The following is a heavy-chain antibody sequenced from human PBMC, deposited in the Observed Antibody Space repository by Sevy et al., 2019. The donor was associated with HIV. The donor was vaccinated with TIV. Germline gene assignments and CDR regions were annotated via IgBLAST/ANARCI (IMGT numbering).Heavy chain of an antibody. CDR1: GYTLSELS. D-gene: IGHD3-22*01. V-gene: IGHV1-24*01. Sequence: ASVKVSCMVSGYTLSELSMHWVWQAPGKGLEWMGSFDPEDDETIYAQKFQGRVTMTEDTSTDTAYMELNNLRSEDTAVYYCATTKDYYDSSGSPFDYWGQGTLVTVSS. CDR3: ATTKDYYDSSGSPFDY. J-gene: IGHJ4*02. CDR2: FDPEDDET.